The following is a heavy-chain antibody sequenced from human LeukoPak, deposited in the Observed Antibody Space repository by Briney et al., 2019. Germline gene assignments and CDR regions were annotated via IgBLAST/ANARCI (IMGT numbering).Heavy chain of an antibody. CDR1: GYSISSGYY. CDR3: ARHERGCGGDCYSSFDY. J-gene: IGHJ4*02. V-gene: IGHV4-38-2*01. Sequence: SETLSLTCAVSGYSISSGYYWGWIRQPPGKGLEWVGSIYHSGSTYYNPSLKSRVTISVDTSKNQFSLKLSSVTAADTAVYYCARHERGCGGDCYSSFDYWGQGTLVTVPS. D-gene: IGHD2-21*01. CDR2: IYHSGST.